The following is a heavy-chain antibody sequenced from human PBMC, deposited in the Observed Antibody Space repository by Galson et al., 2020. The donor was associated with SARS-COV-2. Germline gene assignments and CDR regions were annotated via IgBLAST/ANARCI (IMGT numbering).Heavy chain of an antibody. D-gene: IGHD5-12*01. CDR3: ARSKGGGYNSCFDY. CDR1: GFTFSRYA. J-gene: IGHJ4*02. V-gene: IGHV3-30*04. Sequence: GESLRLSCAASGFTFSRYAMHWVRQAPGKGLEWVAVISYDGSNKYYADSVKGRFTISRDNSKNTLYLQMNSLRAEDTDVYYCARSKGGGYNSCFDYWGQGTLVTVSS. CDR2: ISYDGSNK.